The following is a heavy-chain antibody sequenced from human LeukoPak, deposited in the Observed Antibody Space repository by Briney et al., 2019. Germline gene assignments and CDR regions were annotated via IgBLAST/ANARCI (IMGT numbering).Heavy chain of an antibody. V-gene: IGHV3-30*02. Sequence: GGSLRLSCAASGFTFSNYWMSWVRQAPGEGLEWVAFIRYDGSNKYYADSVKGRFTISRDNSKNTPYLQMNSLRAEDTAMYYCAKDLIVWGQGTMVTVSS. CDR2: IRYDGSNK. CDR3: AKDLIV. J-gene: IGHJ3*01. CDR1: GFTFSNYW. D-gene: IGHD3-16*01.